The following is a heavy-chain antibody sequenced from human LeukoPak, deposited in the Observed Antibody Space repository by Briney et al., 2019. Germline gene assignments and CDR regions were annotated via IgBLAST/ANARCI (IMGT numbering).Heavy chain of an antibody. D-gene: IGHD6-13*01. J-gene: IGHJ6*02. CDR2: IYYSGST. Sequence: SETLSLTCTVSGGSISSYYWSWIRQPPGKGLEWIGYIYYSGSTNYNPSLKSRVTIPVDTSKNQFSLKLSSVTAADTAVYYCARVTDSSSWYPYYYYGMDVWGQGTTVTVSS. CDR1: GGSISSYY. CDR3: ARVTDSSSWYPYYYYGMDV. V-gene: IGHV4-59*01.